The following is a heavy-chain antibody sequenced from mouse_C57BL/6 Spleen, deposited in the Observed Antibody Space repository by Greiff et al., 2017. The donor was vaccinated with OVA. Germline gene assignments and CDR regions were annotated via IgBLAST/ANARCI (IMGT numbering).Heavy chain of an antibody. CDR1: GYTFTSYW. CDR2: IHPNSGST. Sequence: QVQLQQPGAELVKPGASVKLSCKASGYTFTSYWMHWVKQRPGQGLEWIGMIHPNSGSTNYNEKFKSKATLTVDKSSSTAYMQLSSLTSEDSAVYYCARTRLSWYFDVWGTGTTVTGSS. J-gene: IGHJ1*03. CDR3: ARTRLSWYFDV. V-gene: IGHV1-64*01.